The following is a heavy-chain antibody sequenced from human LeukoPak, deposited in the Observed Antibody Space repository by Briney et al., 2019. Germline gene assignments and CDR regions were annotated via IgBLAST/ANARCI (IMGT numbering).Heavy chain of an antibody. V-gene: IGHV3-33*06. CDR3: AKDPYGEAGHYYYGMDV. D-gene: IGHD3-10*01. J-gene: IGHJ6*02. Sequence: GRSLRLSCAASGFTFSSYGMHWVRQAPGKGLEWVAVIWYDGSNKYYADSVKGRFTISRDNSKNTLYLQMNSLRAEDTAVYYCAKDPYGEAGHYYYGMDVWGQGTTVTVSS. CDR1: GFTFSSYG. CDR2: IWYDGSNK.